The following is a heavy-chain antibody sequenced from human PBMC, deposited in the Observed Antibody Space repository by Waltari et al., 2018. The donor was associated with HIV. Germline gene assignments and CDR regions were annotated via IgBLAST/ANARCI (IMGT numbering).Heavy chain of an antibody. CDR2: IYNGGGT. D-gene: IGHD5-18*01. CDR3: ASLPRAPDTGFGMDV. J-gene: IGHJ6*02. CDR1: GFNINGNY. Sequence: VQVVESGGGLVLPGGSLRLSCAGSGFNINGNYMSWVRQPPGKGLEWVAMIYNGGGTKYTDAVKGRFIISGDNSKNTILLQMNRLRIEDTAVYYCASLPRAPDTGFGMDVWGQGTTVTVSS. V-gene: IGHV3-66*01.